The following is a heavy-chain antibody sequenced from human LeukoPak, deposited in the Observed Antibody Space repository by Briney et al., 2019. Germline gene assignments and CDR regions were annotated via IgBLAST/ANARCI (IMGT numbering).Heavy chain of an antibody. CDR2: FSYSGST. CDR1: GGSISSNNYY. V-gene: IGHV4-39*07. J-gene: IGHJ5*02. Sequence: SETLSLTCTVSGGSISSNNYYWGWIRQPPGKGLEWIGSFSYSGSTYYNPSLKSRVTISVDTSKNQFSLKLSSVTAADTAVYYCARGVKAETWGQGTLVTVSS. D-gene: IGHD2-15*01. CDR3: ARGVKAET.